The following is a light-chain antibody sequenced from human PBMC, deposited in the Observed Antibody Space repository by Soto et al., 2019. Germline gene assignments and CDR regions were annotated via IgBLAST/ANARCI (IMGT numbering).Light chain of an antibody. CDR1: QSISSY. J-gene: IGKJ1*01. Sequence: DIQMTQSPSSLSASVVDRVTITFRASQSISSYLNWYQQKPGKAPKLLIYAASSLQSGVPSRFSGSGSGTDFTLTISSLQPEDFATYYCQKSYSSPPTFGQGTKVDIK. CDR2: AAS. CDR3: QKSYSSPPT. V-gene: IGKV1-39*01.